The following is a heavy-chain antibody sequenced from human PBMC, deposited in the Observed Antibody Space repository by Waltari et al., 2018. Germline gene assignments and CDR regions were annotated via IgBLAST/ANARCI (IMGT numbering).Heavy chain of an antibody. D-gene: IGHD6-13*01. CDR3: ARDDVDSSNFGGF. CDR2: ISGYNGDT. V-gene: IGHV1-18*01. Sequence: QLQLVQSGAEVKKPGASVKVSCKASGYLFSNYGITWGRQAPGQGHEWMGWISGYNGDTKYEHGLQGRVTRTTDTSTTTADMGIRSLRYDDTAVYYCARDDVDSSNFGGFWGQGTVVTVSS. CDR1: GYLFSNYG. J-gene: IGHJ4*02.